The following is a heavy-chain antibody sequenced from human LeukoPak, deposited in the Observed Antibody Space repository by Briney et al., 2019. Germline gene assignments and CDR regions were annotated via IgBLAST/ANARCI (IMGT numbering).Heavy chain of an antibody. V-gene: IGHV4-34*01. CDR1: GGSFSGYY. CDR2: INHSGST. CDR3: ARVHTSHSTSHFDY. J-gene: IGHJ4*02. D-gene: IGHD2-2*01. Sequence: KPSETLSLTCAVYGGSFSGYYWSWIRQPPGKGLEWIGEINHSGSTNYNPSLKSRVTISVDTSKNQFSLKLSSVTAADTAVYYCARVHTSHSTSHFDYWGQGTLVTVSS.